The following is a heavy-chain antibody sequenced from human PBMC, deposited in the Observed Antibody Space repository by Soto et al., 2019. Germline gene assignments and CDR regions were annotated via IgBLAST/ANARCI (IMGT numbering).Heavy chain of an antibody. CDR2: ISSSGSTI. CDR1: GFTFSSYE. CDR3: ARDAWGFNQLDRADDAFDI. Sequence: GGSLRLSCAASGFTFSSYEMNWVRQAPGKGLEWVSYISSSGSTIYYADSVKGRFTISRDNAKNSLYLQMNSLRAEDTAVYYCARDAWGFNQLDRADDAFDIWGQGTMVPVSS. J-gene: IGHJ3*02. V-gene: IGHV3-48*03. D-gene: IGHD2-2*01.